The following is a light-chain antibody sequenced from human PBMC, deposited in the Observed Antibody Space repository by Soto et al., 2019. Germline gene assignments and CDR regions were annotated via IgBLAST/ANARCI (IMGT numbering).Light chain of an antibody. Sequence: IQMTPSPSVVSASVGDRVTITCRASQGISSWLAWYQHKPGRAPKLLIDAASSLASGVPSRFSGSGSGTDFTLTISSLQPEDFATYYCQQTTSFPLTFGGGTKVDIK. CDR2: AAS. CDR1: QGISSW. CDR3: QQTTSFPLT. J-gene: IGKJ4*01. V-gene: IGKV1-12*01.